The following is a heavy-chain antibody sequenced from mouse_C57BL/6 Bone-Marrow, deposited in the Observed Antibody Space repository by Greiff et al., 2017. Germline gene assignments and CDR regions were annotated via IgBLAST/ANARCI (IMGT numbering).Heavy chain of an antibody. J-gene: IGHJ2*01. CDR3: ARLGWVYYFDY. V-gene: IGHV1-81*01. CDR1: GYTFTSYG. Sequence: VMLVESGAELVRPGASVKLSCKASGYTFTSYGISWVKQRTGQGLAWIGEIYPRSGTTYYHEKFKGKATLTADKSSSTAYMELRSLTSADSAVSFCARLGWVYYFDYWGQGTTLTVSS. D-gene: IGHD1-1*02. CDR2: IYPRSGTT.